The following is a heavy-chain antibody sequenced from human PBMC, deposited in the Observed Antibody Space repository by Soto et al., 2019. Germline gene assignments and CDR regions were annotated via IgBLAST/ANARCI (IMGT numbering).Heavy chain of an antibody. Sequence: QVQLVQSGAEEKKPGASVKVSCKASGYTFTSYAMYWVLQAPGQRLEWMGGINAGNGNTKYSQKFQGRVTITRDTSASTAYMELSSLRSEATAVYYCARAWVVVSAPDYWGQGTLVTVSS. CDR2: INAGNGNT. J-gene: IGHJ4*02. CDR1: GYTFTSYA. D-gene: IGHD2-21*02. V-gene: IGHV1-3*05. CDR3: ARAWVVVSAPDY.